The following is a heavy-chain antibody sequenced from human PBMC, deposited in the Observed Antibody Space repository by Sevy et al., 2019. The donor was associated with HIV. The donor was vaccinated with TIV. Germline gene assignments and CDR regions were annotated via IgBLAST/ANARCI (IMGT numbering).Heavy chain of an antibody. CDR3: AKDHANMVRGVILDYYYMDV. V-gene: IGHV3-23*01. Sequence: GGSLRLSCTASGFTFSSYAMSWVRQAPGKGLEWVSAISGSGGSTYYADSVKGRFTISRDNSKNTLYLQMNSLRAEDTAVYYCAKDHANMVRGVILDYYYMDVWGKGTTVTVSS. CDR2: ISGSGGST. D-gene: IGHD3-10*01. J-gene: IGHJ6*03. CDR1: GFTFSSYA.